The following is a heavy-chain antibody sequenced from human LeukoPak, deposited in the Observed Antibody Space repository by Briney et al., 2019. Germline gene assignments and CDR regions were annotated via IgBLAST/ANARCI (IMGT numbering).Heavy chain of an antibody. CDR1: GFTFNNYD. Sequence: AGGSLRLSCAASGFTFNNYDMHWVRQATGEGLEWVSAIGTAGDTYYPASVKGRFTISREDAKNSLYLQMNGLSPGDTAVYYCARSRATWGNIDYWGQGALVIVSS. J-gene: IGHJ4*02. CDR3: ARSRATWGNIDY. V-gene: IGHV3-13*01. CDR2: IGTAGDT. D-gene: IGHD3-16*01.